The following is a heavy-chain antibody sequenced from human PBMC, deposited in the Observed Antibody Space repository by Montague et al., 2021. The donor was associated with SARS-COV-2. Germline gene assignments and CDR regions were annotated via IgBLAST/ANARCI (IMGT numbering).Heavy chain of an antibody. V-gene: IGHV4-59*01. D-gene: IGHD3-3*01. CDR3: ARVPRNYDFWSGFYDAFDN. CDR1: GGSISSYY. CDR2: IYYSGST. J-gene: IGHJ3*02. Sequence: SETLSLTCTVSGGSISSYYWSWIRQPPGKGLEWIGYIYYSGSTNYNPSLKSRVTISVDTSKNQFSLKLSSVTAADAAVYYCARVPRNYDFWSGFYDAFDNWGQGTMVTVSS.